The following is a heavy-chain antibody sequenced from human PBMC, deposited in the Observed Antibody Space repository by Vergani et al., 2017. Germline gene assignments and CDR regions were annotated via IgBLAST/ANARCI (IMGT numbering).Heavy chain of an antibody. J-gene: IGHJ4*02. CDR2: INTSDGGS. CDR1: GFTFTNYY. CDR3: TRGDMVRGVDFDY. Sequence: QVQLVQSGAEVKKPGASVKVSCKASGFTFTNYYIHWVRQAPGQGLEWVGIINTSDGGSSYGQKFQGRVSRTRDASTSTVYMELSNVRPDDTALYYCTRGDMVRGVDFDYWGQGTLVTVSS. V-gene: IGHV1-46*03. D-gene: IGHD3-10*01.